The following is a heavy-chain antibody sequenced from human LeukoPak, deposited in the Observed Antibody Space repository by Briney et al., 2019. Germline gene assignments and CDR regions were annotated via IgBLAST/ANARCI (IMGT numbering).Heavy chain of an antibody. Sequence: PGGSLRLSCAASGFTFSSYAMSWARQAPGKGPEWVSGIGNSGDRTFYADSVKGRFTISRDNSKNTLYLQMNSLRVEDTALYYCAKGGVWGQGIAVTVSS. CDR2: IGNSGDRT. V-gene: IGHV3-23*01. CDR3: AKGGV. J-gene: IGHJ6*02. CDR1: GFTFSSYA.